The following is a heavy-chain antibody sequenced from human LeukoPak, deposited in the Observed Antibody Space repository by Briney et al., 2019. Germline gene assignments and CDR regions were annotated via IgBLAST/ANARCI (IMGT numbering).Heavy chain of an antibody. CDR3: AGGSAGVGSINY. D-gene: IGHD1-26*01. V-gene: IGHV4-59*01. CDR2: VYYSGST. Sequence: PSETLSPTCSVSGGSISSYYWSWTRQPPGKGLEWIGYVYYSGSTSYNPSLRGRVTISIDTSKNQFSLTLNSVTAADTAVYYCAGGSAGVGSINYWGQGSLVTVSS. J-gene: IGHJ4*02. CDR1: GGSISSYY.